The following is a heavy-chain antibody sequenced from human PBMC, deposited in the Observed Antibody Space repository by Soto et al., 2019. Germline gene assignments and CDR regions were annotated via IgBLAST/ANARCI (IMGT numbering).Heavy chain of an antibody. CDR1: GGSISSGGYY. V-gene: IGHV4-61*08. Sequence: SETLSLTCTVSGGSISSGGYYWNWIRQHPGKGLEWIGYIYYSGSTNYNPSLKSRVTISIDTSKNQFSLKLSSVTAADTAVYYCARFYSSLWFAPWGQGTLVTVSS. CDR2: IYYSGST. J-gene: IGHJ5*02. D-gene: IGHD6-13*01. CDR3: ARFYSSLWFAP.